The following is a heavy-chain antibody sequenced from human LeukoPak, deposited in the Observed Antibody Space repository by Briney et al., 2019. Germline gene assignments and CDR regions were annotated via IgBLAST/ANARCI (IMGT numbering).Heavy chain of an antibody. CDR1: GFTFSSYG. CDR3: ARRFSSSWYNAFDI. CDR2: ISYDGSNK. V-gene: IGHV3-30*03. D-gene: IGHD6-13*01. Sequence: TGGSLRLSCAASGFTFSSYGMNWVRQAPGKGLECVAVISYDGSNKYYADSVKGRFTISRDNSKNTPYLQMNSLRAEDTAVYYCARRFSSSWYNAFDIWGQGTMVTVSS. J-gene: IGHJ3*02.